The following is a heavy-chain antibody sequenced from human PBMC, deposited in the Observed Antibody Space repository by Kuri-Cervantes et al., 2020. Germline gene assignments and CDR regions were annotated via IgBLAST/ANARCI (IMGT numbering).Heavy chain of an antibody. CDR3: ARVLESWYLDY. CDR2: ISSSSSYI. CDR1: GFTFSSYS. V-gene: IGHV3-21*04. Sequence: GESLKISCAASGFTFSSYSMNWVRQAPGKGLEWVSSISSSSSYIYYADSVKGRFTISRDNAKNSLYLQMNSLRAEDTAVYYCARVLESWYLDYWGQGTLVTVS. J-gene: IGHJ4*02. D-gene: IGHD5-24*01.